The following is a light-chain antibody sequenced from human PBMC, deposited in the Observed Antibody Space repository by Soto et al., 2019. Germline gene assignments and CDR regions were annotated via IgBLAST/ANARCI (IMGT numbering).Light chain of an antibody. CDR3: QQYNDWPLT. CDR2: GAS. J-gene: IGKJ4*01. CDR1: QRVSTN. Sequence: EIVMTQSPATLSVSPGERATLSCRASQRVSTNLAWYQQKPGQAPRLLIYGASTRATDIPAKFSGSGSGTEFSLTISSLQSEDFALYYSQQYNDWPLTFGGGNEVEIK. V-gene: IGKV3-15*01.